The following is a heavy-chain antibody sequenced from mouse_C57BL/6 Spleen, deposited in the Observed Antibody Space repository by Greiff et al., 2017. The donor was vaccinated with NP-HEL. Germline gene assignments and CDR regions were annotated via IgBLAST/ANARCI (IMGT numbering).Heavy chain of an antibody. Sequence: QVHVKQPGAELVKPGASVKLSCKASGYTFTSYWMHWVKQRPGQGLEWIGMIHPNSGSTNYNEKFKSKATLTVDKSSSTAYMQLSSLTSEDSAVYYCARGTLWSLDYWGQGTTLTVSS. CDR3: ARGTLWSLDY. D-gene: IGHD1-1*02. J-gene: IGHJ2*01. CDR2: IHPNSGST. CDR1: GYTFTSYW. V-gene: IGHV1-64*01.